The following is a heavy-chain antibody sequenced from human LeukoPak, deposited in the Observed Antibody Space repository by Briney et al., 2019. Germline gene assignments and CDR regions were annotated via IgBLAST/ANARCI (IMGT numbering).Heavy chain of an antibody. Sequence: NPGGSLRLSCAASGFTLSDYYMSWIRQAPGKGLEWVSYISSSGSTIYYADSVKGRLTISRDNAKNSLYLQMNSLRAEDTAVYYCARECNYYDSSGYYWGGFDYWGQGTLVTVSS. CDR2: ISSSGSTI. D-gene: IGHD3-22*01. V-gene: IGHV3-11*04. CDR1: GFTLSDYY. CDR3: ARECNYYDSSGYYWGGFDY. J-gene: IGHJ4*02.